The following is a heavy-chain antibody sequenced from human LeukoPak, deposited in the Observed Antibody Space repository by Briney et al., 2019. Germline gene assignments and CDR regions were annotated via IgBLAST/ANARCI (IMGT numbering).Heavy chain of an antibody. CDR3: ASLGSFDY. D-gene: IGHD1-26*01. J-gene: IGHJ4*02. CDR2: IYYSGST. CDR1: GGSISSSSYY. V-gene: IGHV4-39*01. Sequence: SETLSLTCTVSGGSISSSSYYWGWIRQPPGKGLEWIGSIYYSGSTYYNPSLKSRVTISVDTSKNQFSLKLSSVTAADKAVYYGASLGSFDYWGQGTLVTVSS.